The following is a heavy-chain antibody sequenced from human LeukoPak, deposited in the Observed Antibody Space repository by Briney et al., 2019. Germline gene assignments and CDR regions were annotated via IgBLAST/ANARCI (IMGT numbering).Heavy chain of an antibody. CDR1: GGSISSYY. CDR3: ARAYYGDFWSGYPNWFDS. D-gene: IGHD3-3*01. J-gene: IGHJ5*01. Sequence: KPSETLSLTCTVSGGSISSYYWSWIRQPPGKGLEWIGYIYYSGSTNYNPSLKSRVTISVDTSKNQFSLKLSSVTAADTAVYYCARAYYGDFWSGYPNWFDSWGQGTLVTVSS. CDR2: IYYSGST. V-gene: IGHV4-59*01.